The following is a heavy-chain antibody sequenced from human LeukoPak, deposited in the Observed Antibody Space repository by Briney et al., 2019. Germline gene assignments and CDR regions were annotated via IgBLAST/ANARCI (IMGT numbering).Heavy chain of an antibody. D-gene: IGHD6-19*01. CDR2: INHSGST. J-gene: IGHJ5*02. CDR3: ARVLDSSVFDP. Sequence: SETLSLTCAVYGGSFSGYYWSWIRQPPGKGLEWIGEINHSGSTNYNPSLKSRVTISVDTSKNQFSLQLNSVTPEDTAVYYCARVLDSSVFDPWGQGTLVTVSS. CDR1: GGSFSGYY. V-gene: IGHV4-34*01.